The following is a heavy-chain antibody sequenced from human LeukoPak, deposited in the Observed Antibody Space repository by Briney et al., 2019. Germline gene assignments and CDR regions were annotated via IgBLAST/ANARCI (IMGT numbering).Heavy chain of an antibody. J-gene: IGHJ6*02. CDR3: AKVHCSSTSCPYYYYYGMDV. Sequence: PGRSLRLSCAASGFTFSSYGMHWVRQAPGKGLEWVAVISYDGSNKYYADSVKGRFTISRDNSKNTLYLQMNSLRAEDTAVYYCAKVHCSSTSCPYYYYYGMDVWGQGTTVTVSS. CDR2: ISYDGSNK. CDR1: GFTFSSYG. V-gene: IGHV3-30*18. D-gene: IGHD2-2*01.